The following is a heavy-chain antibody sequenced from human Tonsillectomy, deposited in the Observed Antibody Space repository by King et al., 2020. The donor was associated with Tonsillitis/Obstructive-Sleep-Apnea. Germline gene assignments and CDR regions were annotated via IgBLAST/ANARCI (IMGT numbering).Heavy chain of an antibody. CDR1: GFSVSSNF. D-gene: IGHD6-19*01. CDR3: ARDRLNNWCDP. CDR2: LYSDGSGANT. Sequence: VQLVESGGGLIQPGGSLRLSCAASGFSVSSNFMSWVRQAPGRGLEWVAVLYSDGSGANTYYADSVTGRFTISRDNSKNTLYLQMNSLGVEDTAVYYCARDRLNNWCDPWGQGTLVTVSS. V-gene: IGHV3-53*01. J-gene: IGHJ5*02.